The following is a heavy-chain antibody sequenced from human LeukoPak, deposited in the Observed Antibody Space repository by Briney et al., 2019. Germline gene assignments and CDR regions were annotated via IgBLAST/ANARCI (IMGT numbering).Heavy chain of an antibody. Sequence: PGGSLRLSCAASGFTFSSYEMNWVRQAPGKGLEWVSYISSSGSTIYYADSVKGRFTISRDNAKNSLYLQMNSLRAEDTAVYYCAKLRGDYDSTGRYSNYYYMDVWGKGTTVTISS. CDR3: AKLRGDYDSTGRYSNYYYMDV. CDR1: GFTFSSYE. V-gene: IGHV3-48*03. D-gene: IGHD3-22*01. CDR2: ISSSGSTI. J-gene: IGHJ6*03.